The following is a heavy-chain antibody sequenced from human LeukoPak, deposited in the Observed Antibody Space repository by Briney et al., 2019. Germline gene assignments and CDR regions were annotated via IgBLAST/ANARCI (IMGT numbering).Heavy chain of an antibody. D-gene: IGHD2-2*01. CDR2: INPNSGGR. J-gene: IGHJ5*02. V-gene: IGHV1-2*02. Sequence: ASVTVSFKASGYTFTDYYIHWVRQLPGQGRAWMGWINPNSGGRKYATKFQGRVSMTRDTSISTVYMGLSRLTSDDTAVYYCAKGTVVASSKSLTYHWFDPWGQRTLVTVSS. CDR1: GYTFTDYY. CDR3: AKGTVVASSKSLTYHWFDP.